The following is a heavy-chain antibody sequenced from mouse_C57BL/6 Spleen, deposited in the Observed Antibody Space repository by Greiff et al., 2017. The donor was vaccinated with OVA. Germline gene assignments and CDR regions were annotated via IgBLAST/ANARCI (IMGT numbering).Heavy chain of an antibody. CDR3: ARGNYDY. V-gene: IGHV1-50*01. J-gene: IGHJ2*01. CDR1: GYTFTSYW. Sequence: QVQLQQPGAELVKPGASVKLSCKASGYTFTSYWMQWVKQRPGPGLEWIGEIDPSDSYTNYNQKFKGKATLTVDTSSSTAYMQLSSLTSEDSAVYYCARGNYDYWGQGTTLTVSS. CDR2: IDPSDSYT.